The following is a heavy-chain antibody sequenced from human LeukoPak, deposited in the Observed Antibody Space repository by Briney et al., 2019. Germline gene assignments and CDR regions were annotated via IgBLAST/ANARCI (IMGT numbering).Heavy chain of an antibody. J-gene: IGHJ4*02. CDR1: GFTFSSYA. V-gene: IGHV3-23*01. CDR3: ARDEIGGSFEY. CDR2: ISGSGGST. D-gene: IGHD1-26*01. Sequence: GGSLRLSCAASGFTFSSYAMSWVRQAPGKGLEWVSAISGSGGSTYYADSVKGRFTISRDNAEKSLYLQMNSLRAEDTAVYYCARDEIGGSFEYWGQGTQVTVSS.